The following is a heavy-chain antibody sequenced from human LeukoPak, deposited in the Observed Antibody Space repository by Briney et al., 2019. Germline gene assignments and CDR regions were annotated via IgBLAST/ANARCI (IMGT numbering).Heavy chain of an antibody. J-gene: IGHJ4*02. V-gene: IGHV3-15*01. Sequence: GGSLRLSCAASGFTFSNAWISWVRQAPGKGLEWVGRIKSKTDGGTTDYAAPVKGRFTISRDDSKNTLYLQMNSLKTEDTAVYYCTTEDNYGSGSYYGIFDYWGQGTLVTVSS. CDR3: TTEDNYGSGSYYGIFDY. CDR1: GFTFSNAW. D-gene: IGHD3-10*01. CDR2: IKSKTDGGTT.